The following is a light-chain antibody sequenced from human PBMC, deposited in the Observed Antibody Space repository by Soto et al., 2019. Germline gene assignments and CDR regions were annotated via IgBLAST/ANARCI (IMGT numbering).Light chain of an antibody. CDR1: QTISSW. Sequence: DIQMTQSPSTLSGSVGDRVTITCRASQTISSWLAWYQQKPGKAPKLLIYKASTLKSGVPSRFSGSGSGTEFTLTNSSLQPEDFATYYCLQHNSYPPTFGPGTKVDIK. V-gene: IGKV1-5*03. J-gene: IGKJ3*01. CDR3: LQHNSYPPT. CDR2: KAS.